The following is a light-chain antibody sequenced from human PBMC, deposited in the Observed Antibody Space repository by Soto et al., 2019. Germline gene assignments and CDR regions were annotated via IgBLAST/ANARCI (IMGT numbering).Light chain of an antibody. CDR2: DVS. J-gene: IGLJ1*01. CDR3: CSYAGSPRYV. CDR1: SSDVGYYNY. V-gene: IGLV2-11*01. Sequence: QSALTQPHSVSGSPGQSVTISCTGTSSDVGYYNYVSWYQQHPGKAPKVMIYDVSERPSGVPDRFSGSKSGNTASLTISGLQAEDEADYYCCSYAGSPRYVFGTGTKLTVL.